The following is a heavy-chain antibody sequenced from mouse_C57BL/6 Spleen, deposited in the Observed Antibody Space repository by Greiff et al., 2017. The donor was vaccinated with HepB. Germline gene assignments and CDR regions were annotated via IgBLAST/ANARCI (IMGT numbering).Heavy chain of an antibody. D-gene: IGHD2-5*01. CDR1: GYAFSSSW. CDR3: ARTYYSNYAYYAMDY. V-gene: IGHV1-82*01. CDR2: IYPGDGDT. Sequence: VKLQQSGPELVKPGASVKISCKASGYAFSSSWMNWVKQRPGKGLEWIGRIYPGDGDTNYNGKFKGKATLTADKSSSTAYMQLSSLTSEDSAVYCCARTYYSNYAYYAMDYWGQGTSVTVSS. J-gene: IGHJ4*01.